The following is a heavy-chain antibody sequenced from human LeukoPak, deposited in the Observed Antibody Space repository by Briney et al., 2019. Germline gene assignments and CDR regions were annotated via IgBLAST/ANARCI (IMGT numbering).Heavy chain of an antibody. CDR2: ISYAGSNK. J-gene: IGHJ3*02. CDR3: ARGQHRVTYSDDAFDI. V-gene: IGHV3-30-3*01. CDR1: GFTFSSSA. D-gene: IGHD4-11*01. Sequence: GGSLRLSCAASGFTFSSSAMSWVRQAPGKGLEWVAVISYAGSNKFYADSVRGRVTISRDNSKNTLYLQMNNLKTEDTAVYYCARGQHRVTYSDDAFDIWGQGTMVTVSS.